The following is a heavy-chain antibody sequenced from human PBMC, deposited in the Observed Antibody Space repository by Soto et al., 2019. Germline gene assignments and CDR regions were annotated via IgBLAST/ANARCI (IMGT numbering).Heavy chain of an antibody. Sequence: SETLSLTCTVSGGSISSYYWSWIRQPPGKGLEWIGYIYYSGSTNYNPSLKSRVTISVDTSKNQFSLKLSSVTAADTAVYYCARVSRGGWYGVDYYYYGMDVWGQGTTVTVSS. CDR1: GGSISSYY. J-gene: IGHJ6*02. CDR3: ARVSRGGWYGVDYYYYGMDV. CDR2: IYYSGST. D-gene: IGHD6-19*01. V-gene: IGHV4-59*01.